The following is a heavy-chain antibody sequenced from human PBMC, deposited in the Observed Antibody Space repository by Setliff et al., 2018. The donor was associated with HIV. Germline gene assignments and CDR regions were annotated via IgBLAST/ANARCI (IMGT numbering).Heavy chain of an antibody. J-gene: IGHJ4*02. V-gene: IGHV1-2*06. CDR2: INRDNGGI. Sequence: GASVKVSCKTFGYSFTAYQMHWLRQAPGQGLEWMGRINRDNGGIDYAQKFQGRVTVTRDTSINTAYMELSSLRYDDMAIYYCARSPGPYSGTTDYWGQGTLVTVSS. D-gene: IGHD1-26*01. CDR1: GYSFTAYQ. CDR3: ARSPGPYSGTTDY.